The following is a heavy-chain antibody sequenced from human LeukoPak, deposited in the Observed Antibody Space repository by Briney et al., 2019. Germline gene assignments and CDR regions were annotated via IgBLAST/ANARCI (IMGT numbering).Heavy chain of an antibody. V-gene: IGHV4-39*07. CDR3: ARDWIITIFGEPRKNWFDP. Sequence: SETLSLTCTVSGGSISSSSYYWGWIRQPPGKGLGWIGSIYYSGSTYYNPSLKSRATISVDTSKNQFSLKLSSVTAADTAVYYCARDWIITIFGEPRKNWFDPWGQGTLVTVSS. CDR1: GGSISSSSYY. D-gene: IGHD3-3*01. J-gene: IGHJ5*02. CDR2: IYYSGST.